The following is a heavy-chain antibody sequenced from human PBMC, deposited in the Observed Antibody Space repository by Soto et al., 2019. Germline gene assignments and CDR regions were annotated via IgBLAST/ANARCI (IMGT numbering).Heavy chain of an antibody. Sequence: QVQLVQSGAEVKKPGSSVKVSCKASGGTFSSYAISWVRQAPGQGLEWMGGLIPIFGIANYAQKFQGRVTITADQSTRTGCMELSSLSSEETAVYYCANERGYSGYDPPYYFDYWGQGTLVTVSS. CDR1: GGTFSSYA. J-gene: IGHJ4*02. CDR3: ANERGYSGYDPPYYFDY. CDR2: LIPIFGIA. V-gene: IGHV1-69*17. D-gene: IGHD5-12*01.